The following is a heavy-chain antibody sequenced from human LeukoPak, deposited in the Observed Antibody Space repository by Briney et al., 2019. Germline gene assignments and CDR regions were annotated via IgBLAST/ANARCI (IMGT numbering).Heavy chain of an antibody. Sequence: KPSETLSLTCTVSGYSISSGYYWGWIRQPPGKGLEWIGSIYHSGSTYYNPSLKSRVTISVDTSKNQFSLKLSSVTAADTAVYYCARAFTGDYDLRYYYYYMDVWGKGTTVTVSS. CDR1: GYSISSGYY. D-gene: IGHD4-17*01. CDR3: ARAFTGDYDLRYYYYYMDV. CDR2: IYHSGST. J-gene: IGHJ6*03. V-gene: IGHV4-38-2*02.